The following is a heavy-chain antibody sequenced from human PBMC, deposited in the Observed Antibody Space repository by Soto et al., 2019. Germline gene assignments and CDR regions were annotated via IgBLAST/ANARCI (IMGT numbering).Heavy chain of an antibody. J-gene: IGHJ4*02. V-gene: IGHV3-30*18. Sequence: GGSLRLSCAASGFTFSSYGMHWVRQAPGKGLEWVAVISYDGSNKYYADSVKGRFTISRDNSKNTLYLQMNSLRAEDTAVYYCAKATRAFDHWGQGTLVTVSS. CDR3: AKATRAFDH. CDR2: ISYDGSNK. CDR1: GFTFSSYG.